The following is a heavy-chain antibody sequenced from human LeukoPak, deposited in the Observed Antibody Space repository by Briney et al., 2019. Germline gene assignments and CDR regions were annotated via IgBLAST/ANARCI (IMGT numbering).Heavy chain of an antibody. V-gene: IGHV1-2*02. D-gene: IGHD1-26*01. CDR2: ITPVINSA. Sequence: ASVKVSCKSSGYTFTGYYMHWVRQAPGQGLEWMGMITPVINSAKYAQKFRDRLTITADTITVTAYMELSSLTPDDTAVYFCTRVNLRGSQYNWFDPWGQGTLVIVSS. CDR1: GYTFTGYY. CDR3: TRVNLRGSQYNWFDP. J-gene: IGHJ5*02.